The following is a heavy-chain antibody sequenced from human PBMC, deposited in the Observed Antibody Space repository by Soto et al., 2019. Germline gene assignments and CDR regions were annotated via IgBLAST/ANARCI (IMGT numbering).Heavy chain of an antibody. CDR2: IYPGDSDT. CDR3: ARQGVEYSSSSQYYYYYYGMDV. V-gene: IGHV5-51*01. D-gene: IGHD6-6*01. Sequence: PGESLKISCKGSGYSFTSYWIGWVRQMPGKGLEWMGIIYPGDSDTRYSPSFQGQVTISADKSISTAYLQWSSLKASDTAMYYCARQGVEYSSSSQYYYYYYGMDVWGQGTPVTVYS. CDR1: GYSFTSYW. J-gene: IGHJ6*02.